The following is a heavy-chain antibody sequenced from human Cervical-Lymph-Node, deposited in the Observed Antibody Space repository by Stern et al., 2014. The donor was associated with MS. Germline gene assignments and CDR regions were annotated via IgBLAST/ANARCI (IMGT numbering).Heavy chain of an antibody. V-gene: IGHV1-69*05. Sequence: QVQLVPSGSEVKKPGSSVKVSCKPSGDTFSSYALSWVRQAPGQGLEWVGGLIPFFGATRYAQKLQGRVTITPEESTGTAFMELRNLTSDDTAVYYCALRRSYYVYWGQGTLISVSS. J-gene: IGHJ4*02. CDR3: ALRRSYYVY. D-gene: IGHD4-11*01. CDR2: LIPFFGAT. CDR1: GDTFSSYA.